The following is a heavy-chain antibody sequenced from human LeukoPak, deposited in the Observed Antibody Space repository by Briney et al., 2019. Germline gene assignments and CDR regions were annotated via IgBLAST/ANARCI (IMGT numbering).Heavy chain of an antibody. Sequence: SETLSLTCTVSGDSISSTSYYWDWIRQPPGKGLEWIGSIYNSGTTYYNPSLKSRVTISVDTSKNQFSLKVSSVTAADTAVYYCARDMVRGVISPDAFDIWGQGTMVTVSS. D-gene: IGHD3-10*01. CDR2: IYNSGTT. CDR1: GDSISSTSYY. J-gene: IGHJ3*02. CDR3: ARDMVRGVISPDAFDI. V-gene: IGHV4-39*02.